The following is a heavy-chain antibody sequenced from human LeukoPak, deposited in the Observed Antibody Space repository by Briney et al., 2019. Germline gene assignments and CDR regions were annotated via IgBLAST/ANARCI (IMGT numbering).Heavy chain of an antibody. D-gene: IGHD2-2*01. CDR1: RFTFSSYN. V-gene: IGHV3-48*04. Sequence: GGSLRLSCAVSRFTFSSYNMNWVRQAPGKGLEWISHISASSGTIYYADSAKGRFTISRDNAKDSLYLQMNSLRAEDTAVYYCSRESRPAALDYWGQGTLVTVSS. CDR3: SRESRPAALDY. J-gene: IGHJ4*02. CDR2: ISASSGTI.